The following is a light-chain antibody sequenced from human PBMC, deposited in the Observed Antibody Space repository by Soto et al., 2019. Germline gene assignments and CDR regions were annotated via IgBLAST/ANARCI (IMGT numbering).Light chain of an antibody. CDR2: GAS. J-gene: IGKJ2*01. Sequence: TQSPATLSVSPGERATLSCRASQSVSDYLAWYQQKPGQAPRLLIYGASNRATGIPARFSGSGSGTDFTLTISSLESEDSAVYYCQQRSYWPPYTFGQGTKVDIK. CDR3: QQRSYWPPYT. V-gene: IGKV3-11*01. CDR1: QSVSDY.